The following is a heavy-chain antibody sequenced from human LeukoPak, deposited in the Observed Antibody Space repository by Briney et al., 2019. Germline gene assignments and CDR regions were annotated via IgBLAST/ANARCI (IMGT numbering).Heavy chain of an antibody. J-gene: IGHJ4*02. V-gene: IGHV1-69*04. Sequence: SVKVSCTASGGTFSSYTISRVRQAPGQGLEWMGRIIPILGIANYAQRFQGRVTITADKSTSTAYMELSSLRSEDTAVYYCARDLLCSGGSCPVDYWGQGTLVTVSS. CDR2: IIPILGIA. D-gene: IGHD2-15*01. CDR1: GGTFSSYT. CDR3: ARDLLCSGGSCPVDY.